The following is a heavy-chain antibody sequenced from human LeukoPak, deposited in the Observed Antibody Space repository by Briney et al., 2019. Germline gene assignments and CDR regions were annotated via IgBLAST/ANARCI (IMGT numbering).Heavy chain of an antibody. J-gene: IGHJ4*02. CDR2: INHSGST. CDR1: GGSFSGYY. Sequence: KPSETLSLTCAVYGGSFSGYYWSWIRQPPGKGLEWIGEINHSGSTNYNPSLKSRVTISVDTSKNQFSLKLSSVTAADTAVYYCARGFPLYSSGWRYYFDYWGQGTLVTVSS. D-gene: IGHD6-19*01. CDR3: ARGFPLYSSGWRYYFDY. V-gene: IGHV4-34*01.